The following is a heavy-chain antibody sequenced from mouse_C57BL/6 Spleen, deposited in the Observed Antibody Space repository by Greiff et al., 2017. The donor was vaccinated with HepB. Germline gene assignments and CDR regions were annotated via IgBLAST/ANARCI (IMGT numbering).Heavy chain of an antibody. V-gene: IGHV5-4*03. Sequence: DVMLVESGGGLVKPGGSLKLSCAASGFTFSSYAMSWVRQTPEKRLEWVATISDGGSYTYYPDNVKGRFTLSRDNAKNNLYLQMSHLKSEDTAMYYCASGYDGYPPYAMDYWGQGTSVTVSS. J-gene: IGHJ4*01. CDR3: ASGYDGYPPYAMDY. CDR2: ISDGGSYT. D-gene: IGHD2-3*01. CDR1: GFTFSSYA.